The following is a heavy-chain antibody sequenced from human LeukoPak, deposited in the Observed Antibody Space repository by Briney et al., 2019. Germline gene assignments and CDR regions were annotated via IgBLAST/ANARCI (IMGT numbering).Heavy chain of an antibody. CDR1: GFTFSSYA. J-gene: IGHJ4*02. Sequence: GGSLRLSCAASGFTFSSYAMSWVRQAPGKGLEWVSYISSSSSTIYYADSVKGRFTISRDNAKNSLYLQMNSLRAEDTAVYYCARDSTTVTIDYWGQGTLVTVSS. CDR3: ARDSTTVTIDY. CDR2: ISSSSSTI. V-gene: IGHV3-48*01. D-gene: IGHD4-17*01.